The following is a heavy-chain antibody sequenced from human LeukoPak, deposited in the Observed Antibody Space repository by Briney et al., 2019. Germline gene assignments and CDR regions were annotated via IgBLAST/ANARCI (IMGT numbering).Heavy chain of an antibody. CDR2: INHSGST. CDR1: GGSFSGYH. V-gene: IGHV4-34*01. Sequence: SETLSLTCAVYGGSFSGYHWSWIRQPPGKGLEWIGEINHSGSTNYNPSLKSRVTISVDTSKNQFSLKLSSVTAADTAVYYCARLAGVRLTALRDYWGQGTLVTVSS. J-gene: IGHJ4*02. D-gene: IGHD4/OR15-4a*01. CDR3: ARLAGVRLTALRDY.